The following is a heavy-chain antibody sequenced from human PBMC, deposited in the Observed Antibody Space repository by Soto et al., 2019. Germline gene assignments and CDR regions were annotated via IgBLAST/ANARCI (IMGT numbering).Heavy chain of an antibody. CDR3: ARGGSYYDFWSGPTDYYGMDV. CDR2: MNPNSGNT. V-gene: IGHV1-8*01. Sequence: ASVKVSCKASGYTFTSYDINWVRQATGQGLEWMGWMNPNSGNTGYAQKFQGRVTMTRNTSISTAYMELSSLRSEDTAVYYCARGGSYYDFWSGPTDYYGMDVWGQGTTVTVSS. D-gene: IGHD3-3*01. CDR1: GYTFTSYD. J-gene: IGHJ6*02.